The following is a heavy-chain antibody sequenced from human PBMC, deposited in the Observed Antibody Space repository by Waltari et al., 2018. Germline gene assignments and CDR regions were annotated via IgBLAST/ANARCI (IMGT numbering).Heavy chain of an antibody. D-gene: IGHD3-16*01. CDR2: ISRDGT. CDR3: ARDVTGYYYFDL. V-gene: IGHV3-53*01. CDR1: GFTVSTTY. Sequence: EVQLVESGGGLIQPGGSLRLSCAASGFTVSTTYMIWVRQAPGKGLEWVSVISRDGTHYADSVKGRFTISRDNSKNTVYLQMNTLRAEDTALYYCARDVTGYYYFDLWGRGTLVTVSS. J-gene: IGHJ2*01.